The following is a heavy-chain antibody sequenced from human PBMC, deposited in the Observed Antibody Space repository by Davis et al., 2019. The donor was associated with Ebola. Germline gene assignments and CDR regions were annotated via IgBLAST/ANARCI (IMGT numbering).Heavy chain of an antibody. V-gene: IGHV1-69*04. CDR2: IIPILGIA. CDR3: ARGGGRLDYYYGMDV. Sequence: SVKVSCKASGGTFSSYAISWVRQAPGQGLEWMGRIIPILGIANYAQKFQGRVTITADESTSTAYMELSSLRPEDTAVYYCARGGGRLDYYYGMDVWGQGTTVTVSS. D-gene: IGHD2-15*01. CDR1: GGTFSSYA. J-gene: IGHJ6*02.